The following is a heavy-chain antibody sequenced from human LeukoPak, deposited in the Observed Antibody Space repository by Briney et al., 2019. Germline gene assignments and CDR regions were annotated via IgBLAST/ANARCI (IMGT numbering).Heavy chain of an antibody. CDR1: GGSISTSHYY. CDR3: AVISYYYYHIDV. J-gene: IGHJ6*03. V-gene: IGHV4-39*07. Sequence: SETLSLTCSVSGGSISTSHYYWGWIRQSPGKGLEWIGSMYYSGSTDYNPSLKSRVTISLDTSKNQFSLNLTSMTAADTVVYYCAVISYYYYHIDVWGKGTVVTVSS. D-gene: IGHD3-16*02. CDR2: MYYSGST.